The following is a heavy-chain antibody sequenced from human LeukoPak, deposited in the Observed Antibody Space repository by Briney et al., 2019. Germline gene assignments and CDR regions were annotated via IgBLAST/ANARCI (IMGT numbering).Heavy chain of an antibody. D-gene: IGHD3-16*01. CDR2: INLNSGGT. CDR1: GYTFTGYY. J-gene: IGHJ5*02. V-gene: IGHV1-2*02. Sequence: ASVKLSCTASGYTFTGYYMHWVRQAPGQGLEWMGWINLNSGGTNYAQKFQGRVTMTRDTSISTACMELSRLRSDDTAVYYCAIAWGNWFDPWGERTLVTVSS. CDR3: AIAWGNWFDP.